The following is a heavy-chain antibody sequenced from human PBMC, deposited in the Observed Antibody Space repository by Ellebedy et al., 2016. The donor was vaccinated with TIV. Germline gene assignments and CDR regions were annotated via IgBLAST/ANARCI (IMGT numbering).Heavy chain of an antibody. Sequence: GESLKISCAASGFTFSSYAMSWVRQAPGKGLEWVSAISGSGGSTYYADSVKGRFTISRDNSKNTLYLQMNSLRAEDTAVYYCAKGSMVRGVFDYWGQGTLVTVSS. CDR1: GFTFSSYA. V-gene: IGHV3-23*01. D-gene: IGHD3-10*01. CDR3: AKGSMVRGVFDY. CDR2: ISGSGGST. J-gene: IGHJ4*02.